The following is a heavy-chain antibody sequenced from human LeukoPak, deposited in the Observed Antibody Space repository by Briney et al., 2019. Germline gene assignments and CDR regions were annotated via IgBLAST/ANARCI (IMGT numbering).Heavy chain of an antibody. J-gene: IGHJ4*02. D-gene: IGHD5-18*01. V-gene: IGHV3-53*01. Sequence: GGSLRLSCAASEFSVSSNYMTWVRQAPGKGLEWVSLIYSDGSTYYADSVKGRFAFSRDNPKNTVYLQMNSLRAEDTAVYYCASLQLWYGPFDYWGQGTLVTVSS. CDR2: IYSDGST. CDR3: ASLQLWYGPFDY. CDR1: EFSVSSNY.